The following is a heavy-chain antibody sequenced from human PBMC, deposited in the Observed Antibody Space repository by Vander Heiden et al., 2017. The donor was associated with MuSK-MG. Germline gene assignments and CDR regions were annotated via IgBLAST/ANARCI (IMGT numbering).Heavy chain of an antibody. D-gene: IGHD2-21*02. J-gene: IGHJ6*02. CDR1: GGTFGNYA. CDR2: IIPIIGLA. CDR3: ARHGRRGPLVMTPEKSDVDV. V-gene: IGHV1-69*10. Sequence: QVQLVQSGAEVRKPGSSVKVSCKASGGTFGNYAISWVRQAPGQGLEWVGGIIPIIGLARYAQKFQGRGTRTASRSTSTSNMERSRLRSEEKDRYFWARHGRRGPLVMTPEKSDVDVWGQGTTVNVS.